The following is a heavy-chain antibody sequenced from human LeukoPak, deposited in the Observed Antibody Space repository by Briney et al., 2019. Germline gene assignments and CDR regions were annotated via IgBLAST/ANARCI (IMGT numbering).Heavy chain of an antibody. CDR2: IYHSGST. CDR1: GYSISSGYY. V-gene: IGHV4-38-2*01. D-gene: IGHD3-10*01. J-gene: IGHJ4*02. Sequence: PSETLSLTCAVSGYSISSGYYWGWIRQPPGKGLEWIGSIYHSGSTYYNPSLKSRVTISVDTSKNQFSLKLSSVTAADTAVYYCARTRSRSGTLCYWGQGTLVTVSS. CDR3: ARTRSRSGTLCY.